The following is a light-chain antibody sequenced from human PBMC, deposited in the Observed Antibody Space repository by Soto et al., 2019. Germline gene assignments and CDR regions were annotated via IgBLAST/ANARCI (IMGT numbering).Light chain of an antibody. CDR1: QSVRND. J-gene: IGKJ2*01. CDR2: DAS. Sequence: EIVMTQSPVTLSVSPGERATLSCRASQSVRNDLAWYQQKPGQAPRLLLYDASTRATGIPARFSGSGSGTEFTLTISNLQSEDFAVYYCQQYNNWPPYTFGQGTKLEIK. V-gene: IGKV3D-15*01. CDR3: QQYNNWPPYT.